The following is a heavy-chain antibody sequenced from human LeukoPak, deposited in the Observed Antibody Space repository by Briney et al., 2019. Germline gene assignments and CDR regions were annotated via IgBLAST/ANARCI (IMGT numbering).Heavy chain of an antibody. CDR3: ARVGTRWLQFDMDY. CDR2: INPSSGGT. J-gene: IGHJ4*02. D-gene: IGHD5-24*01. V-gene: IGHV1-2*02. CDR1: GYTFTGYY. Sequence: EASVKVSCKASGYTFTGYYMHWVRQAPGQGLEWMGWINPSSGGTNYAQKFQGRVTMTRDTSISTAYMELSRLRSDDTAVYYCARVGTRWLQFDMDYWGQGTLVTVSS.